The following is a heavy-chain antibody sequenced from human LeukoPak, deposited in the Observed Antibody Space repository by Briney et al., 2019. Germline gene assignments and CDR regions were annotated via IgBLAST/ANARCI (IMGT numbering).Heavy chain of an antibody. D-gene: IGHD3-10*01. CDR1: GFTFRSYS. CDR2: INSDSNYI. CDR3: AVAYYYGSGDAFDI. J-gene: IGHJ3*02. V-gene: IGHV3-21*01. Sequence: TPGGSLRLSCAASGFTFRSYSMNWVRQAPGKGLEWVSSINSDSNYIYYADSVQGRFTISRDNAKNSLYLQMNSLRAEGTAVYYCAVAYYYGSGDAFDIWGQGTKVTVSS.